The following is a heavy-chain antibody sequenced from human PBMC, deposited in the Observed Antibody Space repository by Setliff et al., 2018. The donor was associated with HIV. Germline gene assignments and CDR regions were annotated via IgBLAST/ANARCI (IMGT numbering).Heavy chain of an antibody. V-gene: IGHV1-69*10. Sequence: GASVKVSCKASGGTFSSYAISWVRQAPGQGLEWMGGIIPILGIANYAQKFQGRVTITADESTSTAYMELSSLRSEDTAVYYCAADGTGGGYQQLVLPYYYYGMDVWGQGTTVTVSS. CDR1: GGTFSSYA. CDR3: AADGTGGGYQQLVLPYYYYGMDV. D-gene: IGHD6-13*01. CDR2: IIPILGIA. J-gene: IGHJ6*02.